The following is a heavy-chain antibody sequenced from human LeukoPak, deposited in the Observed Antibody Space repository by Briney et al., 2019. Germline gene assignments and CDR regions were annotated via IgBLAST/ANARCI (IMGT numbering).Heavy chain of an antibody. J-gene: IGHJ4*02. CDR1: GGSISSYY. CDR3: ARDRPRGGAVKVFDY. D-gene: IGHD6-19*01. CDR2: IYTSGST. Sequence: SETLSLTCTVSGGSISSYYWSWIRQPAGKGLEWIGRIYTSGSTNYNPSLKSRVTMSVDTSKNQFSLKLSSVTAADTAVYYCARDRPRGGAVKVFDYWGQGTLVTVSS. V-gene: IGHV4-4*07.